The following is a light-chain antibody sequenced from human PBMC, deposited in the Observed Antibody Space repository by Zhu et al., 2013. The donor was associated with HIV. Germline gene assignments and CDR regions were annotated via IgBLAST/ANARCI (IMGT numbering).Light chain of an antibody. CDR2: GAS. Sequence: EIVLTQSPGTLSLSPGERATLSCRASQDVRRDYLAWYQQKPGQAPRILIFGASSRATGIPDRFSGSGSGTDFTLTISRLEPEDFAVYFCQQYGSTPLTFGGGTEGADQT. CDR3: QQYGSTPLT. J-gene: IGKJ4*01. CDR1: QDVRRDY. V-gene: IGKV3-20*01.